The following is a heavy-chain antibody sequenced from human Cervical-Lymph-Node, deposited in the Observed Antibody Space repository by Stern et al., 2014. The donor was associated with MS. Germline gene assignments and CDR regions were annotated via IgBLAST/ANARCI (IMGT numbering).Heavy chain of an antibody. CDR3: ARDRVLFGDEAFDI. CDR1: GGSVSGYH. CDR2: ISESGAS. V-gene: IGHV4-34*01. D-gene: IGHD3-16*01. J-gene: IGHJ3*02. Sequence: QVQLQQWGAGLLKPSETLSLTCGIYGGSVSGYHWIWIRQPPGKGLEWIGEISESGASSYSKSLKSRVTMTVDPSKNQFSLELTSVTAADTAMYYCARDRVLFGDEAFDIWGQGTMVAVSS.